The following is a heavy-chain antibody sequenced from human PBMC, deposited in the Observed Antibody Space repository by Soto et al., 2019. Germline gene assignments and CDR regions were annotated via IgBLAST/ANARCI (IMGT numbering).Heavy chain of an antibody. CDR3: ARSGRDDSTWSDDTFDI. D-gene: IGHD3-10*01. J-gene: IGHJ3*02. CDR2: IRNKANSYTT. CDR1: GFTFSDHY. V-gene: IGHV3-72*01. Sequence: EVQLVESGGDLVQPGGSLRLSCAASGFTFSDHYMDWVRQAPGKGLEWVGRIRNKANSYTTEYAAYVKGKFTISRDDSMNSLYLQMNSLKTEDTAVYYCARSGRDDSTWSDDTFDIWGQGTVVTVSS.